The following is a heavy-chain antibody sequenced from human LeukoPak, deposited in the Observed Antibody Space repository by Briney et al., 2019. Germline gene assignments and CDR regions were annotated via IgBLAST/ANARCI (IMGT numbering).Heavy chain of an antibody. Sequence: GGSLRLSCATSGFTFSTYAMNWVRQAPGKGLEWVSVISASGTITNYADSVKGRFTVSRDKSKNTLFLQMENLRAEDTAVYYCAKLGGNYSPYYSYMDVWGKGTTVTVPS. V-gene: IGHV3-23*01. CDR3: AKLGGNYSPYYSYMDV. D-gene: IGHD1-26*01. CDR1: GFTFSTYA. CDR2: ISASGTIT. J-gene: IGHJ6*03.